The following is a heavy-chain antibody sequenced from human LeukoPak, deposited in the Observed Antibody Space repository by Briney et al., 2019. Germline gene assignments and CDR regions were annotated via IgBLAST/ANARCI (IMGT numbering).Heavy chain of an antibody. CDR1: GFTFNYFW. Sequence: PGGFLRLSCAASGFTFNYFWMHWVRQVPGKGPVWVSGINNDGTATYYADSVKGRFTISRDNAKNTVYLQMNGLRAEDTSVYFCATVSEYWGQGTLVTVSS. V-gene: IGHV3-74*01. J-gene: IGHJ4*02. CDR2: INNDGTAT. CDR3: ATVSEY.